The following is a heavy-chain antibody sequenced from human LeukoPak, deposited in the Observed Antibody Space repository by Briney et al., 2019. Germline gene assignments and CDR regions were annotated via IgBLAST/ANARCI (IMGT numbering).Heavy chain of an antibody. J-gene: IGHJ4*02. CDR3: ARGRGTIYMFDY. CDR1: GFTFNRYW. Sequence: GGSLRLSCAASGFTFNRYWMHWVRQVPGKGLVWVSRINSDGSSTTYADSAKGRFTISRDNARNTLYLQMNSLRAEDTAVYYCARGRGTIYMFDYWGQGTLVTVSS. D-gene: IGHD2/OR15-2a*01. CDR2: INSDGSST. V-gene: IGHV3-74*01.